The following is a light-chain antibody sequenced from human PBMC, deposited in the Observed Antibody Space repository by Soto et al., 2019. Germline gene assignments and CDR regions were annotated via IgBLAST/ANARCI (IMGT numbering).Light chain of an antibody. CDR2: EVN. V-gene: IGLV2-14*01. CDR1: SSDVGGYNY. J-gene: IGLJ2*01. Sequence: QSALTQPASVSGSPGQSITISCTGTSSDVGGYNYVSWNQQHPDKAPKLIIYEVNSRPSGVSDRFSGSKSGNTASLTISGLQAEDEAHYYCSSYTSSGTLVFGGGTQLTVL. CDR3: SSYTSSGTLV.